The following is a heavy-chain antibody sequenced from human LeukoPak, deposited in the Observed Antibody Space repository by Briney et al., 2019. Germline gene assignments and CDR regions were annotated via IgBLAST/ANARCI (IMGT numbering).Heavy chain of an antibody. CDR1: GFTFSNYG. V-gene: IGHV3-30*18. J-gene: IGHJ6*02. D-gene: IGHD1-7*01. CDR3: AKGVYNGNSMTLAGIDV. CDR2: ISYDGTNK. Sequence: GGSLRLSCAASGFTFSNYGMHWVRQAPGKGLEWVAVISYDGTNKYYADSVKGRFTISRDNSKNTLYLQMNSLRAEDTAVYYCAKGVYNGNSMTLAGIDVWGQGTTVTVSS.